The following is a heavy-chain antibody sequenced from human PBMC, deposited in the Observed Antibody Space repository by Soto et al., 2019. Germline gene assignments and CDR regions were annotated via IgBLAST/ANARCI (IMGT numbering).Heavy chain of an antibody. D-gene: IGHD2-8*01. J-gene: IGHJ4*01. CDR1: GFTFSSYA. CDR2: ISGNSGKT. CDR3: AKLGFVLMELYYFHQ. Sequence: PGGSLRLSCTASGFTFSSYAMSWVRQAPGKELEWVSTISGNSGKTNYAESVKGRFSISRDNSKNTVHLQLDSLRAEDTAMYFCAKLGFVLMELYYFHQWRHRTLVTVSS. V-gene: IGHV3-23*01.